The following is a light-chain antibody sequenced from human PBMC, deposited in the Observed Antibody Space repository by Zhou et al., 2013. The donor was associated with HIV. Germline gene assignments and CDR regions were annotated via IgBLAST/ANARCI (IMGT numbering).Light chain of an antibody. Sequence: EIVLTQSPATLSASPGERVTLTCRASQSVSKNIAWYQQRPGQAPRLLIYDASTRATGLPARFSGSGSGTEFTLTVSSLQSEDFAVYYCQQYNNWPQTFGQGTKLEIK. CDR2: DAS. V-gene: IGKV3-15*01. CDR3: QQYNNWPQT. J-gene: IGKJ2*01. CDR1: QSVSKN.